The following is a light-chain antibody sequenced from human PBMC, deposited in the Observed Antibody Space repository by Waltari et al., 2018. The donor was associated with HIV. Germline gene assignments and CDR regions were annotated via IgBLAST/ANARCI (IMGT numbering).Light chain of an antibody. CDR3: GTWDDSLASWV. J-gene: IGLJ3*02. V-gene: IGLV1-51*02. CDR1: SSNIGKHY. CDR2: ENN. Sequence: QSVLTQPPSVSAAPGQKVTIPCSGSSSNIGKHYVSWYQQLPGTAPKVLMYENNIRPSGVPDRFSGSKSGTSATLDITWLQTGDEADYFCGTWDDSLASWVFGGGTKLTVL.